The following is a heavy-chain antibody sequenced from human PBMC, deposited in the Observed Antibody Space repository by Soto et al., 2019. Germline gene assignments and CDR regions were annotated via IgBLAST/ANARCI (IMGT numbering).Heavy chain of an antibody. J-gene: IGHJ4*02. CDR3: ARGNLSFDFDS. D-gene: IGHD1-26*01. V-gene: IGHV3-30*03. CDR1: GFNFGFFG. Sequence: QIQLVESGGGVVQPGKSLRLSCAASGFNFGFFGMHWVRQAPGKGLEWVAFISGDGINTQYADSVRGRFTLSRDYSRKTMYLQMDSLRDEDTALYYCARGNLSFDFDSWGLGTLVTVSS. CDR2: ISGDGINT.